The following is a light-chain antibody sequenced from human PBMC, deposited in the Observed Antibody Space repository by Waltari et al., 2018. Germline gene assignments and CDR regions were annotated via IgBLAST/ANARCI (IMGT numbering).Light chain of an antibody. Sequence: QSALTQPPSVSGSPGQSVTISCTGTSGTVGCFNRFPWYQQPPGTAPKLLIYEVTNRPSGVPDRFSGSKSGNTASLTISGLQAEDEADYYCNSYTTSETWVFGGGTKVTVL. J-gene: IGLJ3*02. CDR1: SGTVGCFNR. V-gene: IGLV2-18*02. CDR2: EVT. CDR3: NSYTTSETWV.